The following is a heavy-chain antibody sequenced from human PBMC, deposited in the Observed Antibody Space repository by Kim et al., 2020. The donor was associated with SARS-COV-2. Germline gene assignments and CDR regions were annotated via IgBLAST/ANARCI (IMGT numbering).Heavy chain of an antibody. CDR2: INPSRGTT. V-gene: IGHV1-2*02. D-gene: IGHD3-10*01. Sequence: ASVKVSCKASGYTFTGYYIHWVRQVPGQGLEWMGWINPSRGTTHSAQKFQGRVTMTMDTSISAAYMELTRLPSDDTAVYYCARPPSILNYYGLDVWGQGT. CDR1: GYTFTGYY. J-gene: IGHJ6*02. CDR3: ARPPSILNYYGLDV.